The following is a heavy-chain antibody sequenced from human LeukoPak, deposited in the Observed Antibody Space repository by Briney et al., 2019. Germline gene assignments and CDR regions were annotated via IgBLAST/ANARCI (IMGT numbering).Heavy chain of an antibody. Sequence: GGSLSPSCQASGFTLSSNTMNWVRKAPGKGLEWFSPISSSSSYIYYADSVKGRFTISRDNAKNSLYLQMNSLRAEDTALYYCAKDPAELPVLNYFDYWGQGTLVTVSS. J-gene: IGHJ4*02. CDR2: ISSSSSYI. CDR1: GFTLSSNT. CDR3: AKDPAELPVLNYFDY. V-gene: IGHV3-21*04. D-gene: IGHD1-26*01.